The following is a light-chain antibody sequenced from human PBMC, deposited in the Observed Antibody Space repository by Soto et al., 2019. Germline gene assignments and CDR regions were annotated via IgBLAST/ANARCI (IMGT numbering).Light chain of an antibody. J-gene: IGKJ1*01. CDR3: QQFKSSPRT. CDR2: VAS. Sequence: IQLTQSPSSLSASVGDRVTITCRASQGISSSLAWYQQKPGKAPKLLIYVASTLHTGVPSRFSGSGSGTEFTLIISSLQPEDFATYYFQQFKSSPRTLGQGTKVEIK. CDR1: QGISSS. V-gene: IGKV1-9*01.